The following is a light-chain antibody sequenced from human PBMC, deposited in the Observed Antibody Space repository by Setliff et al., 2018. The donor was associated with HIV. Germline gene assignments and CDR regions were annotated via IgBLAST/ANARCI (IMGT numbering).Light chain of an antibody. CDR1: SSDVGTYNL. CDR3: SSYAITTTLP. V-gene: IGLV2-14*02. Sequence: QSVLTQPASVSGSPGQSITISCTGTSSDVGTYNLVSWYQQRPGKAPKLIIYEVRNRPSGVSNRFSGSKTGNTASLTISGLQAEDEADYYCSSYAITTTLPFGTGTKVTV. J-gene: IGLJ1*01. CDR2: EVR.